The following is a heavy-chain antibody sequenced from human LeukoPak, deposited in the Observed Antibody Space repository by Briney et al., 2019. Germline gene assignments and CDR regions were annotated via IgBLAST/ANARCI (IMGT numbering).Heavy chain of an antibody. CDR3: ARGKVYYYYDY. CDR2: LHSGGDT. CDR1: GFNVRSNY. Sequence: GGFLGLSCAVSGFNVRSNYMTWVRQAPGKGLEWVSVLHSGGDTYYADSVRGRFTISRDNSENMLFLQMNGLRADDSAIYYCARGKVYYYYDYWGQGTLVTVSS. D-gene: IGHD5/OR15-5a*01. V-gene: IGHV3-53*01. J-gene: IGHJ4*02.